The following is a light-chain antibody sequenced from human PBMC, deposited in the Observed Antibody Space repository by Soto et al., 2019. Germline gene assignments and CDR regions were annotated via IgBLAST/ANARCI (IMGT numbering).Light chain of an antibody. CDR1: QNIYNY. CDR2: AAS. CDR3: QHSYNAPPFT. Sequence: DIQMTQAPSSLSASVGASVTITCRASQNIYNYLNWYQQNPGKAPRPLIYAASTLHSGVPSRFTGSGSGTDFSLTINGLQPEDFATYYCQHSYNAPPFTFGQRTRLEI. V-gene: IGKV1-39*01. J-gene: IGKJ2*01.